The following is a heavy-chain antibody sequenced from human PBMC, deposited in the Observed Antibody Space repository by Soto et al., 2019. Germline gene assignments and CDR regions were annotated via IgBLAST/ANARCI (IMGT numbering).Heavy chain of an antibody. Sequence: SETLSLTCTVSGGSISSSDYYWGWIRQPPGMGLEWIGSIYYSRNTYYNPSLKSRVTISVDTSKNQFSLKLSSVTAADTAVYYCARRVDSSGWYYYYYGMDVWGQGTTVTVSS. D-gene: IGHD6-19*01. CDR3: ARRVDSSGWYYYYYGMDV. J-gene: IGHJ6*02. CDR1: GGSISSSDYY. V-gene: IGHV4-39*01. CDR2: IYYSRNT.